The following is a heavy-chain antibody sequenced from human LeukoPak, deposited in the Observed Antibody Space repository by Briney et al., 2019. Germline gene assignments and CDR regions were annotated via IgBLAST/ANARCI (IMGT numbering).Heavy chain of an antibody. CDR1: GGSISSYY. J-gene: IGHJ3*02. Sequence: SETLSLTCTVSGGSISSYYWSWIRQPPGKGLEWIGYIYYSGSTNYNPSLKSRVTISVDTSKNQFSLKLSSVTAADTAVYYCARDLTLGDFDAFDIWGQGTMVTVSS. D-gene: IGHD2-21*01. V-gene: IGHV4-59*01. CDR2: IYYSGST. CDR3: ARDLTLGDFDAFDI.